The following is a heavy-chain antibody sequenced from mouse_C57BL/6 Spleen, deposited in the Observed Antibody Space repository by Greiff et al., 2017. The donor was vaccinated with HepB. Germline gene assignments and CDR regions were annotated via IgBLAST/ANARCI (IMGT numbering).Heavy chain of an antibody. CDR2: IYPGDGDT. J-gene: IGHJ4*01. Sequence: QVQLKQSGAELVKPGASVKISCKASGYAFSSYWMNWVKQRPGKGLEWIGQIYPGDGDTNYNGKFKGKATLTADKSSSTAYMQLSSLTSEDSAVYFCARSGDGNWLRYAMDYWGQGTSVTVSS. CDR1: GYAFSSYW. D-gene: IGHD2-1*01. CDR3: ARSGDGNWLRYAMDY. V-gene: IGHV1-80*01.